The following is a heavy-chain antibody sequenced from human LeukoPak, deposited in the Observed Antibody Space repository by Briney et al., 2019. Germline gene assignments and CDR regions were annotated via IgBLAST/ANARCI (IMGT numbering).Heavy chain of an antibody. CDR2: ISGSGDST. Sequence: PGGSLRLSCSASGFIFRHYAVNWVRQSPGKGLEWVSGISGSGDSTYYADSVKGRFTVSRDNSKNTLYLQMNSLRAEDTAVYYCAKAYDYSNSWGQGTLVTVSS. CDR3: AKAYDYSNS. V-gene: IGHV3-23*01. J-gene: IGHJ4*02. CDR1: GFIFRHYA. D-gene: IGHD4-11*01.